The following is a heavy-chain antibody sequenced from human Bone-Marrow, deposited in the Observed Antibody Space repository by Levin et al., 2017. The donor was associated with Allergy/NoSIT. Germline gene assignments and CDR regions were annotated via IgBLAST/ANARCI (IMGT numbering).Heavy chain of an antibody. CDR2: IYYSGST. J-gene: IGHJ6*02. V-gene: IGHV4-39*01. D-gene: IGHD4-17*01. Sequence: KSSETLSLTCTVSGGSISSSSYYWGWIRQPPGKGLEWIGSIYYSGSTYYNPSLKSRVTISVDTSKNQFSLKLSSVTAADTAVYYCNGDYLNPYYYYYYGMDVWGQGTTVTVSS. CDR3: NGDYLNPYYYYYYGMDV. CDR1: GGSISSSSYY.